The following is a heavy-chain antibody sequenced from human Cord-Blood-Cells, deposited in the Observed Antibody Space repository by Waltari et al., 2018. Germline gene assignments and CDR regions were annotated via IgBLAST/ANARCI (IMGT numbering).Heavy chain of an antibody. V-gene: IGHV3-74*01. CDR2: INSDGSST. CDR1: GVTFSSYW. Sequence: EVQLVESGGGLVQPGGSLRLSCSAAGVTFSSYWTHWVRQVPGKGLVWVSRINSDGSSTSYADSVKGRFTISRDNAKNTLYLQMNSLRAEDTAVYYCARSFSGSFDYWGQGTLVTVSS. J-gene: IGHJ4*02. D-gene: IGHD1-26*01. CDR3: ARSFSGSFDY.